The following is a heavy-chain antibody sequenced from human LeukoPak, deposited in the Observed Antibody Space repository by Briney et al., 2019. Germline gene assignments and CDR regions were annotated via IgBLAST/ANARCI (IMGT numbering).Heavy chain of an antibody. D-gene: IGHD2-15*01. V-gene: IGHV4-39*07. CDR3: ARDSRYCSGGNCQLRFDY. CDR1: GDSISSSYYY. J-gene: IGHJ4*02. Sequence: SETLSLTCTVSGDSISSSYYYWGWIRQPPGKGLEWIGSIDYSGSTYHNPSLKSRITISVDTSKNQFSLKLSSVTAADTAVYYCARDSRYCSGGNCQLRFDYWGQGILVTVSS. CDR2: IDYSGST.